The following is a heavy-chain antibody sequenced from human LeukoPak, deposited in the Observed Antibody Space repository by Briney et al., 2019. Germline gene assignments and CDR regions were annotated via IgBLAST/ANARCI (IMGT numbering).Heavy chain of an antibody. V-gene: IGHV3-48*03. CDR2: ISSSSSTI. D-gene: IGHD3-3*01. CDR1: GFTFSSYE. J-gene: IGHJ4*02. CDR3: ARDRNTDFWSGYYTNYFDY. Sequence: GGSLRLSCAASGFTFSSYEMNWVRQAPGKGLEWVSYISSSSSTIYYADSVKGRFTISRGNAKNSLSLQMSSLRAEDTAVYYCARDRNTDFWSGYYTNYFDYWGQGTLVIVSS.